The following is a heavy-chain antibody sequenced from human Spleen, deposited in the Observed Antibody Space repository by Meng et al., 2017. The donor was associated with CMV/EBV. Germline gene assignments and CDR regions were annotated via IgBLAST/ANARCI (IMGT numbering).Heavy chain of an antibody. D-gene: IGHD3-10*01. CDR2: IMEDGSKK. Sequence: GESLKISCAASGFTVSSNYMSWVRQAPGKGLEWVANIMEDGSKKYYVDSVKGRFTISRDNARNSLSLQMNSLRAEDTALYYCAKTEYFGSGRYYFTFWGQGTLVTVSS. J-gene: IGHJ4*02. CDR1: GFTVSSNY. V-gene: IGHV3-7*03. CDR3: AKTEYFGSGRYYFTF.